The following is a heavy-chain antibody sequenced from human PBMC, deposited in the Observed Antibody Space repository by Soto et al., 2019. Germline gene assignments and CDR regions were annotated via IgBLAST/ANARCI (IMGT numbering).Heavy chain of an antibody. J-gene: IGHJ3*02. V-gene: IGHV3-30*18. CDR1: GFTFSSYG. Sequence: GGSLRLSCAASGFTFSSYGMHWVRQAPGKGLEWVAVISYDGSNKYYADSVKGRFTISRDNSKNTLYLQMNSLRAEDTAVYYCAKNARGDTDAFDIWGQGTMVTVS. CDR2: ISYDGSNK. D-gene: IGHD4-17*01. CDR3: AKNARGDTDAFDI.